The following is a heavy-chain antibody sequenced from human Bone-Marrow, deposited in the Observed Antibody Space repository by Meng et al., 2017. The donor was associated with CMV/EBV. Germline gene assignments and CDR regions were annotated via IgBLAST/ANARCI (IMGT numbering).Heavy chain of an antibody. J-gene: IGHJ4*01. Sequence: ELQRVESGGGLVQPGGSLRLSCAGSGYNFNNYWMHWVRQVPGKGLVWVSRIDTDGSITNYADSVKGRFTIYRDNTKKTLYLQMDSLRAEDTAIYYCARDLSGEKDYWGHGTLVTVSS. CDR2: IDTDGSIT. D-gene: IGHD3-3*01. CDR1: GYNFNNYW. CDR3: ARDLSGEKDY. V-gene: IGHV3-74*01.